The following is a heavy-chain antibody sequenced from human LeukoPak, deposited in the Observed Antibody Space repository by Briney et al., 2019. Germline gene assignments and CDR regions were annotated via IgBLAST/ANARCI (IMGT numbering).Heavy chain of an antibody. CDR2: IHYTGST. D-gene: IGHD1-26*01. CDR3: ARSSGSRYYIDY. Sequence: SETLSLTCTVASSAISTYYWSCIRQPPGKSLDWIGFIHYTGSTNYNPSLKSRVTISVDTSKNQFSLKLNSVTAADTAVYYCARSSGSRYYIDYWGQGTLVTVSS. V-gene: IGHV4-59*01. CDR1: SSAISTYY. J-gene: IGHJ4*02.